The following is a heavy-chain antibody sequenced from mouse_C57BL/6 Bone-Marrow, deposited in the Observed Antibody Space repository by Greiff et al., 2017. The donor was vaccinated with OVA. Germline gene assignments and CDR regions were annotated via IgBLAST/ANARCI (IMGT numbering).Heavy chain of an antibody. CDR1: GYAFSSSW. Sequence: QVQLQQSGPELVKPGASVKISCKASGYAFSSSWMNWVKQRPGKGLEWIGRIYPGDGDTNYNGKFKGKATLTADKSSSTAYMQLSSLTSEDSAVYCCARSSGSRWSAYWGQGTLVTVSA. D-gene: IGHD1-1*01. CDR2: IYPGDGDT. CDR3: ARSSGSRWSAY. J-gene: IGHJ3*01. V-gene: IGHV1-82*01.